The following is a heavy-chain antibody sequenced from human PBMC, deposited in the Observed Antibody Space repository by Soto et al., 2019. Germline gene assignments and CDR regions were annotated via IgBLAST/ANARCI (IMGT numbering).Heavy chain of an antibody. V-gene: IGHV1-69*05. CDR1: GGTFSSYA. J-gene: IGHJ4*02. CDR2: IIPIFGTA. Sequence: SVKVSCKASGGTFSSYAISWVRQAPGQGLEWMGGIIPIFGTANYAQKFQGRVTMTRDTSTSTVYMELSSLRSEDTAVYYCATERYDILTGYRKDFDYWGQGTLVTVSS. CDR3: ATERYDILTGYRKDFDY. D-gene: IGHD3-9*01.